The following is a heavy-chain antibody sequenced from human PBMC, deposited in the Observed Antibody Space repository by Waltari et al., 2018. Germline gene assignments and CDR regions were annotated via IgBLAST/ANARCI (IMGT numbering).Heavy chain of an antibody. CDR3: AIVPLGRGGSYYGFDY. D-gene: IGHD1-26*01. Sequence: QVQLQESGPGLVKPSETLSLTCTVSGGSISSHYWSWIRQPPGKGLEWIGYIYYSGSTNYTPSLKSRVTISVDTSKNQFSLKLSSVTAADTAVYYCAIVPLGRGGSYYGFDYWGQGTLVTVSS. CDR2: IYYSGST. J-gene: IGHJ4*02. V-gene: IGHV4-59*11. CDR1: GGSISSHY.